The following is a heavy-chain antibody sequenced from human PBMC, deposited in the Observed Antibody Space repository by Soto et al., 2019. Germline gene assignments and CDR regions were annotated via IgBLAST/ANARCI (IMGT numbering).Heavy chain of an antibody. CDR2: IYHTGST. CDR3: ARDESSWYYGMDV. J-gene: IGHJ6*02. V-gene: IGHV4-4*02. Sequence: PSETLSLTCVVSGDSISSTHWWTWVRQTPGKGLEWIGDIYHTGSTKYNPSLKNRVTISVDKSNNEFSLNLNSVTAADTAVYYCARDESSWYYGMDVWGQGTTVTVSS. CDR1: GDSISSTHW.